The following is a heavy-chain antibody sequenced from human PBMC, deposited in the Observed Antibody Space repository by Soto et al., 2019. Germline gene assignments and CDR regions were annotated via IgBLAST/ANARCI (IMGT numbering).Heavy chain of an antibody. J-gene: IGHJ3*02. CDR3: ARDRGVGTPDSFDI. CDR2: ISSSGNTT. D-gene: IGHD3-3*01. CDR1: GFIFSSYN. V-gene: IGHV3-48*02. Sequence: GGSLRLSCAASGFIFSSYNLNWVRQAAGKGLEWVSYISSSGNTTYYSDSVKGRFTFSRDNGKNSLFLQMNSLREEDTAVYYCARDRGVGTPDSFDIWGQGTMVTVSS.